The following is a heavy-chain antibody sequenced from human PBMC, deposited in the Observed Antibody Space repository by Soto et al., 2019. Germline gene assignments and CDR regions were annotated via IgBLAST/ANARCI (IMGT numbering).Heavy chain of an antibody. CDR1: GFTFSSYA. CDR3: AKDLDSSYYMDV. J-gene: IGHJ6*03. CDR2: ISGSGGST. D-gene: IGHD3-16*01. Sequence: GGSLRLSCAASGFTFSSYAMTWVRQAPGKGLEWVSGISGSGGSTYYADSVKGRFTISRDNSKNTLYLQMNSLRAEDTAIYYCAKDLDSSYYMDVWGKGTTVTVSS. V-gene: IGHV3-23*01.